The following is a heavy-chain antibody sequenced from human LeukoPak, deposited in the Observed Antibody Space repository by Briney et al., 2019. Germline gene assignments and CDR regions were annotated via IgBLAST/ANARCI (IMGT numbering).Heavy chain of an antibody. D-gene: IGHD1-26*01. CDR2: ISSNGGST. CDR1: GFTFSSYA. V-gene: IGHV3-64*01. J-gene: IGHJ5*02. Sequence: PGGSLRPSCAASGFTFSSYAMHWVRQAPGKGLEYVSAISSNGGSTYYANSVKGRFTISRDNSKNTLYLQMGSLRAEDMAVYYCARQSGSYYGSWFDPWGQGTLVTVSS. CDR3: ARQSGSYYGSWFDP.